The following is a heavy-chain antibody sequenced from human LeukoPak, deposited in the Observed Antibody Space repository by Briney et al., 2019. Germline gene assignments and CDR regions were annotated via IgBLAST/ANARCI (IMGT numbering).Heavy chain of an antibody. J-gene: IGHJ5*02. CDR2: INSDGTTT. Sequence: GGSLRLSCAASGFTLSNSWIHWVRQAPGKGLVWVSRINSDGTTTTYADSVKGRFTISRDNAKNTLYLQMNSLRAEDTAVYYCARAARADCTSPTCHSWLAPWGQGTQVTVSS. V-gene: IGHV3-74*01. CDR3: ARAARADCTSPTCHSWLAP. D-gene: IGHD2/OR15-2a*01. CDR1: GFTLSNSW.